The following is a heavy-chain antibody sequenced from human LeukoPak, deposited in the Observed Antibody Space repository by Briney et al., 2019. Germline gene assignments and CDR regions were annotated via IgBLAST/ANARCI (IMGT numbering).Heavy chain of an antibody. D-gene: IGHD3-10*01. V-gene: IGHV3-7*01. J-gene: IGHJ4*02. CDR3: VRDGGYYGPDS. CDR2: INQVASEK. Sequence: PGGSLRLSCAASGFTISFYWMSWVRQAPGKGLEWVANINQVASEKNYVDSVKGRFTISRDNAKNSLYLQMNSVRAEETAMYYCVRDGGYYGPDSWGQGALVSVSS. CDR1: GFTISFYW.